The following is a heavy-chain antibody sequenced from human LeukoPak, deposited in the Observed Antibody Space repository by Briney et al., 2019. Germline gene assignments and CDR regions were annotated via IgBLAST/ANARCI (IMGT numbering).Heavy chain of an antibody. Sequence: PGGSLRLSCAASGFTFSTYAMSWVRQAPGKGLEWVSAISGSGGSTYYADSVKGRFTISRDNSKNTLYLQINSLGAEETTVYCCAKVPAGTVTLRQYNWFVPRGEGAHLTVSS. D-gene: IGHD4-11*01. CDR2: ISGSGGST. J-gene: IGHJ5*02. CDR3: AKVPAGTVTLRQYNWFVP. V-gene: IGHV3-23*01. CDR1: GFTFSTYA.